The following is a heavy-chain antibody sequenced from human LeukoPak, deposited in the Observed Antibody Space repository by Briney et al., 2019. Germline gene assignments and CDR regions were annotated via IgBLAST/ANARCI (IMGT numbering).Heavy chain of an antibody. CDR3: ARSEYCGGDFYPYYFDY. CDR2: IKQDGSEK. J-gene: IGHJ4*02. D-gene: IGHD2-21*02. CDR1: GFTFSSYS. V-gene: IGHV3-7*03. Sequence: GGSLRLSCAASGFTFSSYSMNWVRQAPGKGLEWVANIKQDGSEKYYVDSVKGRFTISRDNAKNSLYLQMNSLRAEDTAVYYCARSEYCGGDFYPYYFDYWGQGTLVTVSS.